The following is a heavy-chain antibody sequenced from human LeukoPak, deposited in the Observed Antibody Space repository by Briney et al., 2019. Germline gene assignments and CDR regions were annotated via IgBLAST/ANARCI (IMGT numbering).Heavy chain of an antibody. D-gene: IGHD3-16*02. CDR3: ANGMITFGGVIPPPYY. Sequence: GGSLRLSCAASGFTFSSYAMSWVRQAPGKGLEWASAISGSGGSTYYADSVKGRFTISRDNSKNTLYLQMNSLRAEDTAVYYCANGMITFGGVIPPPYYWGQGTLVTVSS. V-gene: IGHV3-23*01. CDR1: GFTFSSYA. J-gene: IGHJ4*02. CDR2: ISGSGGST.